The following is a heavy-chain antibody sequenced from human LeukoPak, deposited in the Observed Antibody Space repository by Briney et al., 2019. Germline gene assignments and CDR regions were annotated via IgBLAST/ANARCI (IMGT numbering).Heavy chain of an antibody. CDR3: ARLYDSSGYYRYYYYYYMDV. CDR1: GFTFSSYS. V-gene: IGHV3-21*01. Sequence: PGGSLRLSCAASGFTFSSYSMNWVRQAPGKGLEWVSSISSSSSYIYYADSVKGRFTISRDNAKNSLYLQMNSLRAEDTAVYYCARLYDSSGYYRYYYYYYMDVWGKGTTVTISS. D-gene: IGHD3-22*01. J-gene: IGHJ6*03. CDR2: ISSSSSYI.